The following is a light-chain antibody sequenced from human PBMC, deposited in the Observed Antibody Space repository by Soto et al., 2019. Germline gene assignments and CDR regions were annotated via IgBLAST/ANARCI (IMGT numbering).Light chain of an antibody. V-gene: IGKV1-33*01. Sequence: DIQMTQSPSSLSASVGDRVTITCQASQDISNYLNWYQQKPGKAPKLLLYDASNLETGVPSRFSGSGSGTDFTFTISSLQPEDIATYYCQQYDNLPITCGQGTRLEIK. CDR1: QDISNY. CDR2: DAS. J-gene: IGKJ5*01. CDR3: QQYDNLPIT.